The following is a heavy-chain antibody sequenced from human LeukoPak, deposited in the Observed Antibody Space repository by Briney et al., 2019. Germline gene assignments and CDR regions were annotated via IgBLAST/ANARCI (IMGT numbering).Heavy chain of an antibody. CDR1: GFTVSSNY. V-gene: IGHV3-66*01. Sequence: GGSLRLSCAASGFTVSSNYMSWVRQAPGKGLEWVSVIYSGGSKYYADSVKGRFTISRDNTKNTLYLQMNSLRAEDTAVYYCAKKFLAGYTSSCLDYWGQGTLVTVSS. J-gene: IGHJ4*02. CDR3: AKKFLAGYTSSCLDY. CDR2: IYSGGSK. D-gene: IGHD6-13*01.